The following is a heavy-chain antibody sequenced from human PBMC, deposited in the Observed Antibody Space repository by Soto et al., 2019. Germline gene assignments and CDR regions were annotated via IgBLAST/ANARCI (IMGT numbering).Heavy chain of an antibody. CDR2: TRNKANSYST. V-gene: IGHV3-72*01. D-gene: IGHD3-10*01. CDR3: VRTSHYGSGSWNFDY. CDR1: GFTFSDHY. J-gene: IGHJ4*02. Sequence: EVQLVESGGGLVQPGGPLRLSCAASGFTFSDHYMDWVRQAPGKGLEWVGRTRNKANSYSTEYAASVRGRFTISRDESKNSLYLQMNSLKTEDTAVYYCVRTSHYGSGSWNFDYWGQGTLVTVSS.